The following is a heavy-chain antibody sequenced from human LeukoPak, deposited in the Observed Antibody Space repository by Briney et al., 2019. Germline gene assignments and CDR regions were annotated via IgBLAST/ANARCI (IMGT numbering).Heavy chain of an antibody. CDR3: AREGSSQPWEDAFDI. D-gene: IGHD6-6*01. J-gene: IGHJ3*02. V-gene: IGHV1-18*01. Sequence: ASVKVSCKASGYTFTSYGISWVRQAPGQGLEWMRWISAYNGNTNYAQKLQGRVTMTTDTSTSTAYMELRSLRSDDTAVYYCAREGSSQPWEDAFDIWGQGTMVTVSS. CDR1: GYTFTSYG. CDR2: ISAYNGNT.